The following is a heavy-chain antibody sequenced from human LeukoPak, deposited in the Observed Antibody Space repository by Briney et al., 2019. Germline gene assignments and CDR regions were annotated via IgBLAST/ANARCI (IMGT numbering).Heavy chain of an antibody. CDR3: ASIGSSAYIPFDY. J-gene: IGHJ4*02. V-gene: IGHV1-69*13. D-gene: IGHD3-22*01. CDR2: IIPIFGTA. CDR1: GGTFTSYA. Sequence: ASVKVSCKASGGTFTSYAISWVRQAPGQGLEWMGGIIPIFGTANYAQKFQGRVTITADESTSTAYMELSSLRSEDTAVYYCASIGSSAYIPFDYWGQGTLVTVSS.